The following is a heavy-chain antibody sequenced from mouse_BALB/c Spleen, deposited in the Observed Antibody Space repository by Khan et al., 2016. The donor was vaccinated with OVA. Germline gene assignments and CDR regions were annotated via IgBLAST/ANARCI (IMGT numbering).Heavy chain of an antibody. V-gene: IGHV3-2*02. CDR3: AREHSRYYAKDY. CDR2: ITNSGST. J-gene: IGHJ4*01. D-gene: IGHD3-1*01. CDR1: GYSITRDYA. Sequence: EVQLQESGPGLVKPSQSLSLTCTVTGYSITRDYAWNWIRQFPGNKLEWMGYITNSGSTNYNPSLKSRISITRDTSKNQFFLKLNSVTTEEPATYYGAREHSRYYAKDYWGQGTAFTVSS.